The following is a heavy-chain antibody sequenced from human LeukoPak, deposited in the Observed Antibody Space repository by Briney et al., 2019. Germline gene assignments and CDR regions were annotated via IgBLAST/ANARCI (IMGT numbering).Heavy chain of an antibody. CDR1: GFTFSSYA. CDR3: AKDREDAEYYFDY. V-gene: IGHV3-23*01. D-gene: IGHD2-2*01. Sequence: GGSPRLSCAASGFTFSSYAMSWVRQAPGKGLEWVSATSGSGGSTYYADSVKGRFTISRDNSKNTLYLQMNSLRAEDTAVYYCAKDREDAEYYFDYWGQGTLVTVSS. J-gene: IGHJ4*02. CDR2: TSGSGGST.